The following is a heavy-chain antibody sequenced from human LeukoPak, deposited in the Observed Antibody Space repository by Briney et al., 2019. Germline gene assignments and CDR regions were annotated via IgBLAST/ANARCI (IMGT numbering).Heavy chain of an antibody. CDR2: INHSGST. D-gene: IGHD2-15*01. J-gene: IGHJ4*02. CDR1: GGSFSGYY. V-gene: IGHV4-34*01. Sequence: SETLSLNCAVYGGSFSGYYWSWIRQPPGKGLEWIGEINHSGSTNYNPSLKSRVTISVDTSKNQFSLKMSSVTAADTAVYYCARGATGAFDYWGQGTLVTVSS. CDR3: ARGATGAFDY.